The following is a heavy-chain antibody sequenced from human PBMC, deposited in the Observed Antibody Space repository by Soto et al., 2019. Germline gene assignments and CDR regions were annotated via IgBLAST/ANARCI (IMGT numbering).Heavy chain of an antibody. V-gene: IGHV4-30-4*01. CDR3: ARIRIILEYQLVYWFDP. CDR1: GGSISSGDYY. D-gene: IGHD2-2*01. J-gene: IGHJ5*02. CDR2: IYYSGST. Sequence: PSETLSLTCTVSGGSISSGDYYWSWIRQPPGKGLEWIGYIYYSGSTYYNPSLKSRVTISVDTSKNQFSLKLRSVTAADTAVYYCARIRIILEYQLVYWFDPLGQGTLVTGSS.